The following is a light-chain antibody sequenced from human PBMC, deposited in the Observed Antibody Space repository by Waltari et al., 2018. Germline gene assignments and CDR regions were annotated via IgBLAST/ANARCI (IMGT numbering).Light chain of an antibody. Sequence: EIVMTQSPATLSVSPGERATLSCRASQTVSTNLAWYQQKPGQGPRLLIYGASTRATGIPARFSGSGSGTEFTLTISSLQSEDLAVYYCHQYSNLYTFGQGIKLEIK. CDR3: HQYSNLYT. CDR1: QTVSTN. J-gene: IGKJ2*01. V-gene: IGKV3-15*01. CDR2: GAS.